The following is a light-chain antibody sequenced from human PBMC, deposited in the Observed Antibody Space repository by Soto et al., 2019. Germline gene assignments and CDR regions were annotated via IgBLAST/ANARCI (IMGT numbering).Light chain of an antibody. J-gene: IGLJ1*01. CDR1: SSDVGSYNL. V-gene: IGLV2-23*02. CDR3: CSYAGSSTLGV. CDR2: EVS. Sequence: QSALTQPASVSGSPGQSITISCTGTSSDVGSYNLVSWYQQHPGKAPKLMIYEVSKRPPGVSNRFSGSKSGNTASLTISGLQAEDEADYYCCSYAGSSTLGVFGTGTKLTVL.